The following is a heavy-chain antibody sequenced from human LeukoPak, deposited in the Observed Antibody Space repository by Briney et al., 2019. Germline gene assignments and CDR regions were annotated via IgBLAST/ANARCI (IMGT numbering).Heavy chain of an antibody. CDR2: ISGSGGST. J-gene: IGHJ4*02. Sequence: GGSLRLSCAASGFTFSSYAMSWVRQAPGKGLEWVSAISGSGGSTYYADSVKGRFTISRDNSKNTLYLQMNSLRAEDTAVYYCARGGYCSGGSCLSDYFDYWGQGTLVTVSS. D-gene: IGHD2-15*01. CDR1: GFTFSSYA. V-gene: IGHV3-23*01. CDR3: ARGGYCSGGSCLSDYFDY.